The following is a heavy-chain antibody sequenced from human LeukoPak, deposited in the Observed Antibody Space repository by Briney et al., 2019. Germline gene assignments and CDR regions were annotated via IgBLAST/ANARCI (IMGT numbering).Heavy chain of an antibody. Sequence: PSETLSLTCTVSGGSISRDYWSWIRQPPGKGLEWIGYIYYTGSTNYNPSLNSRVTISLETSKNQFSLNLSSVTAADTAVYYCARAFYDILTGYPWGAFDIWGQGTMVTVSS. D-gene: IGHD3-9*01. J-gene: IGHJ3*02. V-gene: IGHV4-59*01. CDR3: ARAFYDILTGYPWGAFDI. CDR2: IYYTGST. CDR1: GGSISRDY.